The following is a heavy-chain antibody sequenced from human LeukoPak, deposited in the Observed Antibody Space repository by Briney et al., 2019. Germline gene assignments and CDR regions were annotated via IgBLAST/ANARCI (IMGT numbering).Heavy chain of an antibody. CDR3: AKRGVQQWLVDWYFDY. CDR2: ISGSGGST. J-gene: IGHJ4*02. CDR1: GFTFSSYA. Sequence: QTGGSLRLSCAASGFTFSSYAMSWVRQAPGKGLEWVSAISGSGGSTFYADSVKGRFTISRDNSKNTLYLQMNSLRAEDTAVYYCAKRGVQQWLVDWYFDYWGQGTLVTVSS. D-gene: IGHD6-19*01. V-gene: IGHV3-23*01.